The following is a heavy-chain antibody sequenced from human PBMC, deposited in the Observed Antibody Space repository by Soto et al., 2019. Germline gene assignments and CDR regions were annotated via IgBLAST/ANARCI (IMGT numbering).Heavy chain of an antibody. D-gene: IGHD3-10*01. Sequence: EVQLVESGGGLVQPGGSLRLSCAASGFTFSSYWMHWVRQATGKGLVWVSRINSDGSSISYADSVKGRFTISRDNAKNTLYLQMSSLRAEDTAVYYCAKTTSMSGNYYFDDGGQGTLVTVSS. CDR2: INSDGSSI. CDR1: GFTFSSYW. J-gene: IGHJ4*02. CDR3: AKTTSMSGNYYFDD. V-gene: IGHV3-74*01.